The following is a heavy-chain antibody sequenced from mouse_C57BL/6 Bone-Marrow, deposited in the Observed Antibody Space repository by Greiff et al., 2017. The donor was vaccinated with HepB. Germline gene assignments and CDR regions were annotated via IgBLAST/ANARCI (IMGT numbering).Heavy chain of an antibody. CDR1: GFTFSDYG. CDR3: ARSDGYAMDY. V-gene: IGHV5-17*01. CDR2: ISSGSSTI. Sequence: DVQLVESGGGLVKPGGSLKLSCAASGFTFSDYGMHWVRQAPEKGLEWVAYISSGSSTIYYADTVKGRFTISRDNAKNTLFLQMTSLRSEDTAMYYCARSDGYAMDYWGQGTSVTVSS. D-gene: IGHD2-3*01. J-gene: IGHJ4*01.